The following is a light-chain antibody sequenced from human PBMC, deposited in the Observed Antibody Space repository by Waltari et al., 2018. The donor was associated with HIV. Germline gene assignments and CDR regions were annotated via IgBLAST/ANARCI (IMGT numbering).Light chain of an antibody. V-gene: IGLV2-14*01. CDR1: SSDIRSYNY. J-gene: IGLJ2*01. CDR2: EVS. CDR3: SSYISNITWV. Sequence: QSALTQPASVSGSPGQSITISCTGTSSDIRSYNYVSWYHQHPGKAPKLVIYEVSNRPSGFSNRFSGSKSGNTASLTISGLQAEDEADYYCSSYISNITWVFGGGTKVTVL.